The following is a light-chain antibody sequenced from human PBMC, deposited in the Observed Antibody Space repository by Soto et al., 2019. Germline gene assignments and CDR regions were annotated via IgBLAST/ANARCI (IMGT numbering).Light chain of an antibody. Sequence: DIVMTQSPVTLSVSPGERSTLSCRAIQSVSGNVAWYQQKPAQAPRLLIYGASTRSTGIPARISGSASGTEFTLTISRLQSYDFAVYCCQQYNKLPLTCGGGTKVEIK. CDR2: GAS. CDR1: QSVSGN. V-gene: IGKV3-15*01. J-gene: IGKJ4*02. CDR3: QQYNKLPLT.